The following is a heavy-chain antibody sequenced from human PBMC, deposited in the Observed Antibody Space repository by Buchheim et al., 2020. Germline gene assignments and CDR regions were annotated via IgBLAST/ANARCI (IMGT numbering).Heavy chain of an antibody. D-gene: IGHD6-13*01. CDR1: GFTFSDPY. V-gene: IGHV3-72*01. CDR2: ARDKANSYTT. CDR3: ASFSSWYIY. J-gene: IGHJ4*02. Sequence: EVQLVESGGGLVQPGGSLRLSCVASGFTFSDPYMDWVRQAPGKGLEWVGRARDKANSYTTHYAASVKGRFTISRDASKNSLYLQMNSLKTEDTAVYYCASFSSWYIYWGQGTL.